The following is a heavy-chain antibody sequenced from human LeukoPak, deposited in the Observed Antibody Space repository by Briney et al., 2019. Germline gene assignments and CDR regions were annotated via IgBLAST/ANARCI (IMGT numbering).Heavy chain of an antibody. D-gene: IGHD3-22*01. V-gene: IGHV1-69*05. J-gene: IGHJ3*02. CDR3: ARARGITMTSAAFDI. CDR2: IIPIFGTA. CDR1: GGTFSSYA. Sequence: SVKVSCKASGGTFSSYAISWVRQAPGQGLEWMGRIIPIFGTANYAQKFQGRVTITTDESTSTAYMELRSLRSEDTAVYYCARARGITMTSAAFDIWGQGTMVTVSS.